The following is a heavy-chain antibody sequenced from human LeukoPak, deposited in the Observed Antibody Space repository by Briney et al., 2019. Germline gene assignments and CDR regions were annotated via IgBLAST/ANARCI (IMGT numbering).Heavy chain of an antibody. Sequence: ASVKVSCKASGYTFTSYGISWVRQAPGQGLEWMGWISAYNGNTNYAQKLQGRVTMTTDTSTSTAYMELRSLRSDDTAVYYCARALRFGELYDDAFDIWGQGTMVTVSS. D-gene: IGHD3-10*01. CDR3: ARALRFGELYDDAFDI. J-gene: IGHJ3*02. CDR1: GYTFTSYG. CDR2: ISAYNGNT. V-gene: IGHV1-18*01.